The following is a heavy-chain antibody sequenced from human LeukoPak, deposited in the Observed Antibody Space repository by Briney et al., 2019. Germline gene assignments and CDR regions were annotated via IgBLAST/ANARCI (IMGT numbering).Heavy chain of an antibody. CDR2: IRTVTSSI. J-gene: IGHJ4*02. V-gene: IGHV3-21*01. D-gene: IGHD2-15*01. Sequence: GGSLRLSCAVSGFTFSSYSMHWVRQAPGKGLEWVSCIRTVTSSIYYADAVKGRFTVSRDNAKDSLYLEMNSLRAEDTAVYYCAREGLPSGATKIFDYWGQGTLVAVSS. CDR3: AREGLPSGATKIFDY. CDR1: GFTFSSYS.